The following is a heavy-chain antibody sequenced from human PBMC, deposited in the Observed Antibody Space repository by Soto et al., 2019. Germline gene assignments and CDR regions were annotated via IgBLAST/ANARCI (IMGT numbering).Heavy chain of an antibody. J-gene: IGHJ4*02. Sequence: QVQLVESGGGVVQPGRSLRLSCAASGFGFSNFAMHWVRQAPGKGLEWMAVISSDVVNYYYAESVKGRFTISRDNSKNTLYLQMNSLRTEDTAVYYCARGGAWTPEGLGYWGQGTLVTVSS. CDR3: ARGGAWTPEGLGY. CDR1: GFGFSNFA. V-gene: IGHV3-30-3*01. CDR2: ISSDVVNY. D-gene: IGHD2-15*01.